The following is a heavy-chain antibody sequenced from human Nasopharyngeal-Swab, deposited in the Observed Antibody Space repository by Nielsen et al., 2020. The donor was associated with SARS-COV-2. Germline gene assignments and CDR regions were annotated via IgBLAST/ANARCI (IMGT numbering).Heavy chain of an antibody. J-gene: IGHJ6*02. Sequence: GGSLRLSCAASGFTVSSNYMSWVRQAPGKGLEWVSVIYSGGSTYYADSVKGRFTISRDNSKNTLYLQMSSLRAEDTAVYYCVKARITIFGVVISSYYYGMDVWGQGTTVTVSS. CDR1: GFTVSSNY. V-gene: IGHV3-53*05. D-gene: IGHD3-3*01. CDR2: IYSGGST. CDR3: VKARITIFGVVISSYYYGMDV.